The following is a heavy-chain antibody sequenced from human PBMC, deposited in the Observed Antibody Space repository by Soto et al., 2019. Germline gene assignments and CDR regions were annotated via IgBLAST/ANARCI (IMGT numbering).Heavy chain of an antibody. V-gene: IGHV3-21*01. CDR1: GFTFSSYS. CDR2: ISSSSSYI. Sequence: GGSLRLSCAASGFTFSSYSMNWVRQAPGKGLEWVSSISSSSSYIYYADSVKGRFTISRDNAKNSLYLQMNSLRAEDTAVYDCARDWYSSSWYYFDYWGQGTLVTVSS. CDR3: ARDWYSSSWYYFDY. D-gene: IGHD6-13*01. J-gene: IGHJ4*02.